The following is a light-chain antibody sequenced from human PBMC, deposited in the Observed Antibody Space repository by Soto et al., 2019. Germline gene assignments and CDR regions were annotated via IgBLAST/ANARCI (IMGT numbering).Light chain of an antibody. J-gene: IGKJ1*01. CDR2: GAS. CDR1: ENVRSSY. CDR3: QQYAYMWT. Sequence: EIVLTQSPCTLSFSPLERSTLSCRASENVRSSYLAWYQQKPGQAPRLLISGASNRATGIPDRFSGSGSGTDFTLTINRLEPEDFAVYYCQQYAYMWTFGQGTKVDIK. V-gene: IGKV3-20*01.